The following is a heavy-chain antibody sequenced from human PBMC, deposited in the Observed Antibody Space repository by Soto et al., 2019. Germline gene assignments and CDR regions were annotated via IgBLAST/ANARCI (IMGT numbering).Heavy chain of an antibody. CDR3: ARADCSSTSCYHAFDI. D-gene: IGHD2-2*01. CDR2: IYYSGRT. V-gene: IGHV4-39*07. CDR1: GESISSSSYY. Sequence: ASETLSLTCIVSGESISSSSYYWGWIRQPPGKGLEWIGSIYYSGRTYYNPSFKSRVTISIDTSKNQFSLKLSSVTAADTAVYYCARADCSSTSCYHAFDIWGQGTMVTVSS. J-gene: IGHJ3*02.